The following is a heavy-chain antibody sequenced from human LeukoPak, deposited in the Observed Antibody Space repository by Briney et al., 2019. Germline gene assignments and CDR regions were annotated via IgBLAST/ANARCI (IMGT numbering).Heavy chain of an antibody. CDR1: GGSISSGGYY. Sequence: PSETLSLTCTVSGGSISSGGYYWSWIRQPPGKGLEWIGYIYHSGSTYYNPSLKSRVTISVDRSKNQFSLKLSSVTAADTAVYYCARGGCSSTSCRGWFDPWGQGTLVTVSS. CDR2: IYHSGST. V-gene: IGHV4-30-2*01. J-gene: IGHJ5*02. CDR3: ARGGCSSTSCRGWFDP. D-gene: IGHD2-2*01.